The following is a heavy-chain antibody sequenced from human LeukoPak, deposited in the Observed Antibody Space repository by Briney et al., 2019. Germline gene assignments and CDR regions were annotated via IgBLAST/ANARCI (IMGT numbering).Heavy chain of an antibody. D-gene: IGHD6-19*01. CDR2: IYSGGST. CDR3: ARDKAVAGGYYMDV. CDR1: GFTVSSNY. Sequence: GGSLRLSCAASGFTVSSNYMSWVRQAPGKGLEWVSVIYSGGSTHYADSVKGRFTISRDNSKNTLYLQMNSLRAEDTAVYYCARDKAVAGGYYMDVWGKGTTVTISS. V-gene: IGHV3-53*01. J-gene: IGHJ6*03.